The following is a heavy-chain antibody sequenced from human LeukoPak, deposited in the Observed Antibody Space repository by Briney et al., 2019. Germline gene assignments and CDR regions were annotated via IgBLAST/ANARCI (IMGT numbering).Heavy chain of an antibody. V-gene: IGHV3-48*03. CDR1: GFTFSSFE. J-gene: IGHJ4*02. CDR3: ARDGDHSEVAYFDY. CDR2: ISSSGSTI. D-gene: IGHD4-11*01. Sequence: GGSLSLSCAASGFTFSSFEMNWVRQAPGKGLEWVSYISSSGSTIYYADSVKGRFTISRDNANNSLYLQINSLRVEDTAVYYCARDGDHSEVAYFDYWGRGTLATVSS.